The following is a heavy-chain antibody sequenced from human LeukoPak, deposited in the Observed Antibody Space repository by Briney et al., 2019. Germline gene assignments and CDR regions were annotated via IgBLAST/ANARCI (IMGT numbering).Heavy chain of an antibody. CDR2: ITSTYAT. CDR1: GFTFSASP. J-gene: IGHJ4*02. V-gene: IGHV3-73*01. Sequence: GGSLRLSCTASGFTFSASPMHWVRHASGKGLEWVGRITSTYATAYATSVKGRFAISRDDSNSTTYLQMNSLETEDTAVYFCTSEGCGATSCYTNHYWGQGTLVTVSS. D-gene: IGHD2-2*02. CDR3: TSEGCGATSCYTNHY.